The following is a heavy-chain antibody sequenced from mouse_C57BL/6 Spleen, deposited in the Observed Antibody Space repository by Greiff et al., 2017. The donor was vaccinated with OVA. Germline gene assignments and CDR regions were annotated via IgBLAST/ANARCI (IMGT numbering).Heavy chain of an antibody. D-gene: IGHD2-4*01. Sequence: EVKVVESGGGLVQPGGSLKLSCAASGFTFSDYYMYWVRQTPEKRLEWVAYISNGGGSTYYPDTVKGRFTISRDNAKNTLYLQMSRLKSEDTAMYYCARENDYDDYAMDYWGQGTSVTVSS. CDR2: ISNGGGST. CDR3: ARENDYDDYAMDY. V-gene: IGHV5-12*01. CDR1: GFTFSDYY. J-gene: IGHJ4*01.